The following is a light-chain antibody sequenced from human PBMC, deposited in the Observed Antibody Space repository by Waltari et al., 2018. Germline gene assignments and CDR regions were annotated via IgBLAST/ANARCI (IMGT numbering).Light chain of an antibody. CDR1: QRITNW. Sequence: DIQMTQSPSTLSASVGDRVTITCRASQRITNWLAWYQQKPGMAPKLLIYGVSTLESGVPSRFSGSGSGAEFTLTISSLQPDDFATYYCQQYNSHSQTFGRGTKLEIK. CDR2: GVS. CDR3: QQYNSHSQT. J-gene: IGKJ2*01. V-gene: IGKV1-5*03.